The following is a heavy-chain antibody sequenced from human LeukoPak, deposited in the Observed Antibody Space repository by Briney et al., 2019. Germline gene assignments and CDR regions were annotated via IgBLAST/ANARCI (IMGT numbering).Heavy chain of an antibody. CDR3: ARGRDYDSSGYYPRGTYYYYMDV. V-gene: IGHV1-69*06. CDR2: IIPIFGTA. Sequence: SVKVSCKASGGTFSSYAISWVRQAPGQGLEWMGGIIPIFGTANYAQKFQGRVTITADKSTSTAYMELSSLRSEDTAVYYCARGRDYDSSGYYPRGTYYYYMDVWGKGTTVTVSS. J-gene: IGHJ6*03. CDR1: GGTFSSYA. D-gene: IGHD3-22*01.